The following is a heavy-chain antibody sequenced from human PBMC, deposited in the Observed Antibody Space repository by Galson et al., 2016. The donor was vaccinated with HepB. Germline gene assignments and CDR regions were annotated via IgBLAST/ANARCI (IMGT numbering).Heavy chain of an antibody. V-gene: IGHV4-59*01. CDR2: VYYSGSTNYT. J-gene: IGHJ4*02. D-gene: IGHD6-6*01. CDR3: ARGLRGSARPYYFDY. CDR1: GGSISSYY. Sequence: LSLTCTVSGGSISSYYWSWIRQPPGKGLEWIGYVYYSGSTNYTNYNASLKSRVTISVDTSKNQFSLRLSSVTAADTAVYYCARGLRGSARPYYFDYWGQGTLVTVSS.